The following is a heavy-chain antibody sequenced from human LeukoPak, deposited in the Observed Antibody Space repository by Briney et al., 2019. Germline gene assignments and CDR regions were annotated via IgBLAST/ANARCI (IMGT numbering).Heavy chain of an antibody. CDR1: GGSLSGYY. D-gene: IGHD3-22*01. J-gene: IGHJ4*02. CDR2: INHSGST. Sequence: SETLSLTCAVDGGSLSGYYWSWIRQPPGKGLEWIGEINHSGSTNYNPSLKSRVTISVDTSKNQFSLKLSSVTAADTAVYYCARSTYYYDSSGFDYWGQGTLVTVSS. CDR3: ARSTYYYDSSGFDY. V-gene: IGHV4-34*01.